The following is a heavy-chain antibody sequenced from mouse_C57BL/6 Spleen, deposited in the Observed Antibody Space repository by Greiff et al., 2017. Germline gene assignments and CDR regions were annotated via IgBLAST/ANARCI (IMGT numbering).Heavy chain of an antibody. V-gene: IGHV1-19*01. CDR2: INPYNGGT. CDR3: ARREIYDGYLDY. J-gene: IGHJ2*01. D-gene: IGHD2-3*01. Sequence: VQLQQSGPVLVKPGASVKMSCKASGYTFTDYYMNWVKQSHGKSLEWIGVINPYNGGTSYNQKFKGKATLTVDNASSTAYMELNSLTSEDSAVYYCARREIYDGYLDYWGQGTTLTVSS. CDR1: GYTFTDYY.